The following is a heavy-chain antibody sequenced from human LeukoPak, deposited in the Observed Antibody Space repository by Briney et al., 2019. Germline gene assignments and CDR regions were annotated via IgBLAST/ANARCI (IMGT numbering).Heavy chain of an antibody. CDR2: IYYSGST. D-gene: IGHD6-13*01. J-gene: IGHJ4*02. CDR1: GGSISSYY. Sequence: SGTLSLTCTVSGGSISSYYWSWIRQPPGKGLEWIGYIYYSGSTNYNPSLKSRVTISVDTSKNQFSLKLSSVTAADTAVYYCARVSAAGTYYFDYWGQGTLVTVSS. CDR3: ARVSAAGTYYFDY. V-gene: IGHV4-59*01.